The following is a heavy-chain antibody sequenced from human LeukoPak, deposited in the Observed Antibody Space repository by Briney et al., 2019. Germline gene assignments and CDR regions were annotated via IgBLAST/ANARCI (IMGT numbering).Heavy chain of an antibody. J-gene: IGHJ3*02. V-gene: IGHV4-38-2*01. CDR3: ARQVVEMATISALDI. CDR1: GYSISSGYY. Sequence: SETLSLTCAVSGYSISSGYYWGWIRQPPGKGLEWIGSIYHSGSTYYNPSLKSRVTISVDTSKNQFSLKLSSVTAADTAVYYCARQVVEMATISALDIWGQGTMVTVSS. D-gene: IGHD5-24*01. CDR2: IYHSGST.